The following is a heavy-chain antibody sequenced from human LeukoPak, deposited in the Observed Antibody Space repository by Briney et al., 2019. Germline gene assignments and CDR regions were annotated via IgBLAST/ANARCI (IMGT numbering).Heavy chain of an antibody. CDR2: ISYDGSNK. CDR3: ARDISYAPYSGMDV. Sequence: GRSLRLSCAASGFTFSSYAMHWVRQAPGKGLEWVAVISYDGSNKYYADSVKGRFTISRDNSKNTLYLQMNSLRAEDTAVYYCARDISYAPYSGMDVWGKGTTVTVSS. J-gene: IGHJ6*04. CDR1: GFTFSSYA. V-gene: IGHV3-30-3*01. D-gene: IGHD2-2*01.